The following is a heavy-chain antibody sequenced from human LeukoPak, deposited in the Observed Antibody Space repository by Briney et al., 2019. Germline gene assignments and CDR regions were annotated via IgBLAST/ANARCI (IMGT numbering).Heavy chain of an antibody. V-gene: IGHV4-39*01. CDR1: GGSISSSSYY. CDR3: ARLYYDSSGYYRICYFDY. CDR2: IYYSGST. J-gene: IGHJ4*02. Sequence: PSETLSLTCTVSGGSISSSSYYWGWIRQPPGKGLEWIGSIYYSGSTYYNPSLKSRVTISADTSKNQFSLNLSSVTAADTAVYYCARLYYDSSGYYRICYFDYWGQGTLVTVSS. D-gene: IGHD3-22*01.